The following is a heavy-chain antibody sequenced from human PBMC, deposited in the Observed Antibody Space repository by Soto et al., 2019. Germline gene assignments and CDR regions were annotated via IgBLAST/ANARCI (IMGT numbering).Heavy chain of an antibody. V-gene: IGHV1-18*01. CDR1: GYTFTSYG. J-gene: IGHJ5*02. CDR3: ARTSSSWYGNNWLDP. Sequence: QVQLVQSGAEVKKPGASVKVSCKASGYTFTSYGISWVRQAPGQGLEWMGWISAYNGNTNYAQKLQGRVTMTTDTTRSTDYMELRSLRSDDTAVYYCARTSSSWYGNNWLDPWGQGTLVTVSS. CDR2: ISAYNGNT. D-gene: IGHD6-13*01.